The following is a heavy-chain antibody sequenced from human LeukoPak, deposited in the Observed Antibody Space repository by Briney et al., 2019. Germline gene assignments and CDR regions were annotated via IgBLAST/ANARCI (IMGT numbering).Heavy chain of an antibody. CDR3: ARVQRQWLVRGIDY. J-gene: IGHJ4*02. CDR1: GGSFSGYY. D-gene: IGHD6-19*01. Sequence: SGTLSLTCAVYGGSFSGYYWSWIRQPPGKGLEWIGEINHSGSTNYNPSLKSRVTISVDTSKNQFSLKLSSVTAADTAVYYCARVQRQWLVRGIDYWGQGTLVTVSS. CDR2: INHSGST. V-gene: IGHV4-34*01.